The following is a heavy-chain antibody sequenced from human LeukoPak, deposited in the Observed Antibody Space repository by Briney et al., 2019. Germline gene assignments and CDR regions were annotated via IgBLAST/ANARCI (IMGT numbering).Heavy chain of an antibody. V-gene: IGHV1-2*02. CDR1: GYTFTGYY. Sequence: ASVKVSCKASGYTFTGYYMHWVRQAPGQGLEWTGWINPNSGGTNYAQKFQGRVTMTRDTSISTAYMELSRLRSDDTAVYYCARGGADDDYGDPTTLYYYYYYMDVWGKGTTVTVSS. J-gene: IGHJ6*03. D-gene: IGHD4-17*01. CDR3: ARGGADDDYGDPTTLYYYYYYMDV. CDR2: INPNSGGT.